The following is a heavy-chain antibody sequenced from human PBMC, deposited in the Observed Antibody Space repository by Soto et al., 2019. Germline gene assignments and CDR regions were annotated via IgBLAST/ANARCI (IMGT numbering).Heavy chain of an antibody. J-gene: IGHJ4*02. V-gene: IGHV3-74*01. CDR2: INSDGTTI. D-gene: IGHD6-19*01. Sequence: EVQLVESGGGLVQPGGSLRLSCAASGFTFSNYSVHWVRQAPGKGLMWVSRINSDGTTINYADSVEGRFTISRDNAKNTLFLQMNSLRVEDTAVYYCARAGWYRFDYWGQGTLVTVSS. CDR1: GFTFSNYS. CDR3: ARAGWYRFDY.